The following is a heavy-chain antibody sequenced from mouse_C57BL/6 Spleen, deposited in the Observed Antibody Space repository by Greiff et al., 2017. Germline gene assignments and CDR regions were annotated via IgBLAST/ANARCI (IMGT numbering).Heavy chain of an antibody. CDR3: ARSDYYGSRDAMDY. V-gene: IGHV1-76*01. Sequence: QVQLQQSGAELVRPGASVKLSCTASGYTFTDYYINWVKQRPGQGLEWIARIYPGSGNTYYNEKFKGKATLTAEKSSSTAYMQLSSLTSEDSAVYFCARSDYYGSRDAMDYWGQGTSVTVSS. D-gene: IGHD1-1*01. J-gene: IGHJ4*01. CDR2: IYPGSGNT. CDR1: GYTFTDYY.